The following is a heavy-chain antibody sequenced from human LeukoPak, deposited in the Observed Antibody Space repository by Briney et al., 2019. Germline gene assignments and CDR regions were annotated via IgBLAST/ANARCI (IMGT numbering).Heavy chain of an antibody. CDR3: ARGHYGVPDYPFFGEFSDAFDI. D-gene: IGHD3-10*01. Sequence: GGSLRLSCAASGFTFSSYSMNWVRQAPGKGLEWVSYISSSGSTIYYADSVKGRFTISRDNAKNSLYLQMNSLRAEDTAVYYCARGHYGVPDYPFFGEFSDAFDIWGQGTMVTVSS. CDR2: ISSSGSTI. CDR1: GFTFSSYS. V-gene: IGHV3-48*04. J-gene: IGHJ3*02.